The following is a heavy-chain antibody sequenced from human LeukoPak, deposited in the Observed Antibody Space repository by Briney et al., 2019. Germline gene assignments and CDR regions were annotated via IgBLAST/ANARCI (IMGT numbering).Heavy chain of an antibody. CDR3: ARVRAARPEEDYFDY. CDR2: ISAHNGNT. D-gene: IGHD6-6*01. CDR1: GYTFTSYG. V-gene: IGHV1-18*01. Sequence: EASVKVSCKASGYTFTSYGISWVRQAPGQGLEWMGWISAHNGNTNYAQKLQGRVTMTTDTSTSTAYMELRSLRSDDTAVYYCARVRAARPEEDYFDYWGQGTLVTVSS. J-gene: IGHJ4*02.